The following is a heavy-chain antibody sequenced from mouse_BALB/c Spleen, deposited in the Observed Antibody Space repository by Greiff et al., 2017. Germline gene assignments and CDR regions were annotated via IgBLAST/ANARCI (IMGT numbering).Heavy chain of an antibody. CDR2: IWSGGST. Sequence: QVQLKESGPGLVQPSQSLSITCTVSGFSLTSYGVHWVRQSPGKGLEWLGVIWSGGSTDYNAAFISRLSISKDNSKSQVFFKMNSLQADDTAIYYCARNSSHYYGYEGAMDYWGQGTSVTVSS. J-gene: IGHJ4*01. CDR3: ARNSSHYYGYEGAMDY. CDR1: GFSLTSYG. D-gene: IGHD1-2*01. V-gene: IGHV2-4-1*01.